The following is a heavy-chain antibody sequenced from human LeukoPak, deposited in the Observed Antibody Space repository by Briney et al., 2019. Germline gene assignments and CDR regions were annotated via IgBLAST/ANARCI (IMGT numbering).Heavy chain of an antibody. D-gene: IGHD6-13*01. CDR2: ISSSSSYI. CDR3: ARDRQQLVGDAFDI. CDR1: GFTFSSYS. J-gene: IGHJ3*02. Sequence: GGSLRLSSAASGFTFSSYSMNWVRQAPRKGLEWVSSISSSSSYIYYADSVKGRFTISRDNAKNSLYLQMNSLRAEDTAVYYCARDRQQLVGDAFDIWGQGTMVTVSS. V-gene: IGHV3-21*01.